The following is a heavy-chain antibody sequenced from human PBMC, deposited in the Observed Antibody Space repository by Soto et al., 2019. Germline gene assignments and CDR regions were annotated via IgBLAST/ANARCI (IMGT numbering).Heavy chain of an antibody. D-gene: IGHD6-19*01. J-gene: IGHJ5*02. CDR1: GFTFSNVW. V-gene: IGHV3-15*07. CDR2: IKSKIDGETT. Sequence: EAQLVESGGGMVKPGGSLRLSCAASGFTFSNVWMHWVRQAPGKRLEWVGRIKSKIDGETTDYAAPVKGRFSISRDDSKNTLYLQMNSLKTEDTAVYYCTPLALTYVSGWYDFSAWRQGTLVTVSS. CDR3: TPLALTYVSGWYDFSA.